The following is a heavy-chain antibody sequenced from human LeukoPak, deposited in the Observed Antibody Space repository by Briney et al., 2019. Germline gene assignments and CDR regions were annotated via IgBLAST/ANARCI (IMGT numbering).Heavy chain of an antibody. CDR1: GFTFSSYA. V-gene: IGHV3-23*01. CDR3: AKDHDALVPAAQFDY. D-gene: IGHD2-2*01. Sequence: GSLRLSCAASGFTFSSYAMSWVRPAPGKGLGLVSTISGSGGRTYYADSVKGRFTISRDNSNNTLSLQMTSLRAGDTAVYYCAKDHDALVPAAQFDYWGQGTLVTVSS. CDR2: ISGSGGRT. J-gene: IGHJ4*02.